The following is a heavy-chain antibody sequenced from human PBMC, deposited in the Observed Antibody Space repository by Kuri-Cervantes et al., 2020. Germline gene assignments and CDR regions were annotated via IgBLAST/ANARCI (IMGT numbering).Heavy chain of an antibody. J-gene: IGHJ4*02. CDR2: INPSGGST. CDR1: GYTFTSYY. V-gene: IGHV1-46*01. Sequence: ASVKVSCKASGYTFTSYYMHWVRQAPGQGLEWMGIINPSGGSTSYAQKFQGRVTMIRNTSISTAYMELSSLRSEDTAVYYCARAYEDMITKDYWGQGTLVTVSS. CDR3: ARAYEDMITKDY. D-gene: IGHD3-16*01.